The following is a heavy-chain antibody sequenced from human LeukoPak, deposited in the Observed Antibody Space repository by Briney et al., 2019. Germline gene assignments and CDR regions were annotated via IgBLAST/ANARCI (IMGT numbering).Heavy chain of an antibody. CDR2: ISSSSSYI. CDR1: GFTFSSYS. J-gene: IGHJ4*02. D-gene: IGHD6-13*01. V-gene: IGHV3-21*01. CDR3: ARESSSWSQDFDY. Sequence: GGSLRLSCAASGFTFSSYSMNWVRQAPGKGLEWVSSISSSSSYIYYADSVKGRFTISRDNAKNSLYLQMNSLRAEDTAVYCCARESSSWSQDFDYWGQGTLVTVSS.